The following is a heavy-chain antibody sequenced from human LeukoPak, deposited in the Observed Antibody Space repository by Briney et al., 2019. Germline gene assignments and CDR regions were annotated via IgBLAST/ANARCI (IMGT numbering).Heavy chain of an antibody. CDR3: ARGLLDSSGYYGGSAFDI. CDR2: IYYSGST. V-gene: IGHV4-59*01. CDR1: GGSISSYY. D-gene: IGHD3-22*01. J-gene: IGHJ3*02. Sequence: SETLSLTCTVSGGSISSYYWSWIRQPPGKGLEWIGYIYYSGSTNYNPSLKSRVTISVDTSKNQFPLKLSSVTAADTAVYYCARGLLDSSGYYGGSAFDIWGQGTMVTVSS.